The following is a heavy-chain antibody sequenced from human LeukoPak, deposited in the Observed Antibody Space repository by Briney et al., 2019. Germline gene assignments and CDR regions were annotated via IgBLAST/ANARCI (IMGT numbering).Heavy chain of an antibody. D-gene: IGHD4-17*01. CDR1: GGSISSYY. Sequence: PSETLSLTCTVSGGSISSYYWSWIRQPPGKGLEWIGYIYYSGSTNYNPSLKSRVTISVDTSKNQLSLKLSSVNAADTAVYYCARESRVTTVFDYWGQGTLVTVSS. CDR2: IYYSGST. J-gene: IGHJ4*02. CDR3: ARESRVTTVFDY. V-gene: IGHV4-59*01.